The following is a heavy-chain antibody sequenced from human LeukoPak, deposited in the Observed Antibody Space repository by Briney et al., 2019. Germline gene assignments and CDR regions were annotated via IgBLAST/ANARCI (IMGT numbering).Heavy chain of an antibody. CDR2: INPNSGGT. CDR3: ARDPPPYYDFWSGFDY. V-gene: IGHV1-2*02. J-gene: IGHJ4*02. Sequence: ASVKVSCKASGYTFTCYYMHWVRQAPGQGLEWMGWINPNSGGTNYAQKFQGRVTMTRDTSISTAYMELSRLRSDDTAVYYCARDPPPYYDFWSGFDYWGQGTLVTVSS. CDR1: GYTFTCYY. D-gene: IGHD3-3*01.